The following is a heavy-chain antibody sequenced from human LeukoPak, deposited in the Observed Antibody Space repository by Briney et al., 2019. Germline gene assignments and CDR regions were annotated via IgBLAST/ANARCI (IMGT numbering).Heavy chain of an antibody. D-gene: IGHD3-10*01. Sequence: GGSLRLSCAASGFTFSSYSMNWVRQAPGKGLEWVSSISSSSSYIYYADSVKGRFTISRDNAKNSLYLQMNSLTAEDTAVYYCAREALSGSYYRVGYYYGMDVWGQGTTVTVSS. CDR2: ISSSSSYI. CDR3: AREALSGSYYRVGYYYGMDV. CDR1: GFTFSSYS. J-gene: IGHJ6*02. V-gene: IGHV3-21*01.